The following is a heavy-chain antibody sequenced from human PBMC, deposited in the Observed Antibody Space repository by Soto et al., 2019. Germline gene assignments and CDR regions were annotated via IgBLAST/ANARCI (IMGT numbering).Heavy chain of an antibody. J-gene: IGHJ4*02. CDR2: LFGSGRGI. V-gene: IGHV3-23*01. CDR3: AKDRQPDGLWPFDH. Sequence: GGSLRLSCAASGFTFGTYAMSWVRQAPGKGLEWVAGLFGSGRGISYADSVRGRFTISRDNSNNILYLEIHSLRVEDTAVYYCAKDRQPDGLWPFDHWGQGTLVTVSS. D-gene: IGHD2-8*01. CDR1: GFTFGTYA.